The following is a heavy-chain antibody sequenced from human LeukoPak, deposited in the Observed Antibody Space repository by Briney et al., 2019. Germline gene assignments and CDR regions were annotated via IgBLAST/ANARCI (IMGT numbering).Heavy chain of an antibody. CDR2: ISSSGGNT. J-gene: IGHJ4*02. CDR3: AKANCGSECYYYLDS. D-gene: IGHD2-21*01. V-gene: IGHV3-23*01. Sequence: PGGSLRLSCAASGFTFSSYALSWVRQAPGKGLEWVSGISSSGGNTYYADSVKGRFTISRDNSKSTLYLQMNSLRAEDTAVYYCAKANCGSECYYYLDSWGQGTLVTVSS. CDR1: GFTFSSYA.